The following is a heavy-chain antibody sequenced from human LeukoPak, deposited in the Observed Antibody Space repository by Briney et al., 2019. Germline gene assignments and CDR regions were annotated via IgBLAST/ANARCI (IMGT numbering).Heavy chain of an antibody. CDR1: RYTFTGYY. J-gene: IGHJ6*03. Sequence: ASVKVSCTTSRYTFTGYYMHWVRQAPGQGLEWMGWINPNSGSTNYAQKFQGRVTMTRDTSTSTVYMELSSLRSEDTAVYYCARGPRITLVRGGQWYHYMDVWGKGTTVTISS. V-gene: IGHV1-2*02. CDR2: INPNSGST. CDR3: ARGPRITLVRGGQWYHYMDV. D-gene: IGHD3-10*01.